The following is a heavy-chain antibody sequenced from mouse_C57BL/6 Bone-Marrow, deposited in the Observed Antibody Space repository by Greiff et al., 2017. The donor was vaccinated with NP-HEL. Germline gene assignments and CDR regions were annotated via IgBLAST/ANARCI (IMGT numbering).Heavy chain of an antibody. J-gene: IGHJ1*03. V-gene: IGHV3-6*01. CDR2: ISYDGSN. CDR1: GYSITSGYY. Sequence: EVQLQESGPGLVKPSQSLSLTCSVTGYSITSGYYWNWIRQFPGNKLEWMGYISYDGSNNYNPSLKNRISITRDTSKNQFFLKLNSVTTEDTATYYCARDRYYYGWYFDVWGTGTTVTVSS. D-gene: IGHD1-1*01. CDR3: ARDRYYYGWYFDV.